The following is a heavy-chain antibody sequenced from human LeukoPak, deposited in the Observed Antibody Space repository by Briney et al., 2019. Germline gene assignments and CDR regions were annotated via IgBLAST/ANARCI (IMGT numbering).Heavy chain of an antibody. CDR1: EYSFTSYW. V-gene: IGHV5-51*01. CDR2: IYSGDSET. CDR3: ARHFGMAAAAGHFQH. J-gene: IGHJ1*01. D-gene: IGHD6-13*01. Sequence: GESLKISCKGSEYSFTSYWIGWVRQMPGKGLEWVGIIYSGDSETRYSPSFQGQVTISADKSISTAYLQWSSLKASDTAMYYCARHFGMAAAAGHFQHWGQGTLVTVSS.